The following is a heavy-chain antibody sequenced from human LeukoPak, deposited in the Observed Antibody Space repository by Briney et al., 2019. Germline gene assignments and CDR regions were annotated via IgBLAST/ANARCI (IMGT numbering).Heavy chain of an antibody. CDR1: GYTLTELS. D-gene: IGHD3-22*01. CDR2: FDPEDGET. Sequence: ASVKVSCKVSGYTLTELSMHWVRQAPGKGLEWMGGFDPEDGETIYAQKFQGRVTITRDTSASTAYMELSSLRSEDTAVYYCARTYYYDSSGYSDYWGQGTLVTVSS. CDR3: ARTYYYDSSGYSDY. V-gene: IGHV1-24*01. J-gene: IGHJ4*02.